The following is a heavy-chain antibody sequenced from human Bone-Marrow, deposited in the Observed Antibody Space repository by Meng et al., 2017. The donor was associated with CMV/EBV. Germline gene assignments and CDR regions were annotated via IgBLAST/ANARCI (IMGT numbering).Heavy chain of an antibody. D-gene: IGHD3-9*01. CDR1: GGSISSGGYY. Sequence: CTVSGGSISSGGYYWSWIRQHPGKGLEWIGYIYYSGSTYYNPSLKSRVTISVDTSKNQFSLKLSSVTAADTAVYYCARQQQPLRYFDYWGQGTLAPSPQ. CDR3: ARQQQPLRYFDY. CDR2: IYYSGST. J-gene: IGHJ4*02. V-gene: IGHV4-31*03.